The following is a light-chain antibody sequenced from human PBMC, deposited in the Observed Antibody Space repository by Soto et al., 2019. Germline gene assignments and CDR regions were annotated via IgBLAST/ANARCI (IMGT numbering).Light chain of an antibody. CDR1: QSVSNNY. Sequence: EIVLTQSPATLSLSPGERATLSCGASQSVSNNYLAWYQQKPGLAPRLLIYDASSRATGIPDRFSGSGSGTDFTLPISRLEPEDFAVYYCQQYSKSPLTFGGGTRVEIK. CDR2: DAS. J-gene: IGKJ4*01. CDR3: QQYSKSPLT. V-gene: IGKV3D-20*01.